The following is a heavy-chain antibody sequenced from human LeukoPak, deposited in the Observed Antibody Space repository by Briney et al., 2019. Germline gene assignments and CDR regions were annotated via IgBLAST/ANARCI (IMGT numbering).Heavy chain of an antibody. CDR3: ARDPYDFWSGTLV. CDR1: GGSISSSSYY. J-gene: IGHJ4*02. V-gene: IGHV4-39*01. CDR2: IYYSGST. Sequence: PSETLSLTCTVSGGSISSSSYYWGWIRQPPGKGLEWIGSIYYSGSTYYNPSLKSRVTISVDTSKNQFSLKLSSVTAADTAEYYCARDPYDFWSGTLVWGQGTLVTVSS. D-gene: IGHD3-3*01.